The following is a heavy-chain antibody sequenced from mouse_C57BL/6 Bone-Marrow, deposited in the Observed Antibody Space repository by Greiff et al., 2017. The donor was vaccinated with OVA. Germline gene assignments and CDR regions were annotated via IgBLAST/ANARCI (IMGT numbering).Heavy chain of an antibody. CDR1: GYTFTSYW. CDR3: AIPYYAMDY. Sequence: QVQLKEPGAELVKPGASVKLSCKASGYTFTSYWMHWVKQRPGQGLEWIGMIHPNSGSTNYNEKFKSKATLTVDKSSSTAYMQLSSLTSEDSAVYYCAIPYYAMDYWGQGTSVTVSS. V-gene: IGHV1-64*01. J-gene: IGHJ4*01. CDR2: IHPNSGST.